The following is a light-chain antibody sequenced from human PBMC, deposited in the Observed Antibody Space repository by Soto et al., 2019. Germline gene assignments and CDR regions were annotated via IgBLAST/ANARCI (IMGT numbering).Light chain of an antibody. Sequence: QSALTQPPSVSGSPGQSVAISCSGTSSDVGSYNRVSWYQQPPGAAPKVMIYEVSNRPSGVPDRFSGSKSGNTASLTISGLQAEDEADYYCSSFTSTSTYVFGTGTKVTVL. CDR3: SSFTSTSTYV. CDR2: EVS. J-gene: IGLJ1*01. CDR1: SSDVGSYNR. V-gene: IGLV2-18*02.